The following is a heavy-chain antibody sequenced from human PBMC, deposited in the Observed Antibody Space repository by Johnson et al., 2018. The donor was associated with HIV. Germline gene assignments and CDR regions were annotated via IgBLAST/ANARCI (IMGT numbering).Heavy chain of an antibody. Sequence: VQLVESGGGVVQPGGSLRLSCAASGFTFSNYGMHWVRQAPGKGLEWVSGISWNSGSIGYAASVKGRFTLSRDNAKNSLYLQLNSLTAEDTAVYYCSRRRGLERSTKSPDAFDIWGQGTMVTVSS. CDR2: ISWNSGSI. CDR3: SRRRGLERSTKSPDAFDI. D-gene: IGHD1-1*01. CDR1: GFTFSNYG. V-gene: IGHV3-48*04. J-gene: IGHJ3*02.